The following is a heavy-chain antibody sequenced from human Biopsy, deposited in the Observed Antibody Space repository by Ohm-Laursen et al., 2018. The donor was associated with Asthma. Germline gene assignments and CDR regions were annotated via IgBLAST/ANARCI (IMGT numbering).Heavy chain of an antibody. CDR1: GFSFDDCA. CDR2: ISYDGNHK. J-gene: IGHJ4*02. Sequence: SLRLSCAATGFSFDDCAMHWVRQAPGKGLEWVAVISYDGNHKFYEDSVKGRFTISRDNSKNTLYLQMNSLRTEDTAVYYCAKRRGYSGHDNDYWGQGTLVIVSS. D-gene: IGHD5-12*01. V-gene: IGHV3-30*18. CDR3: AKRRGYSGHDNDY.